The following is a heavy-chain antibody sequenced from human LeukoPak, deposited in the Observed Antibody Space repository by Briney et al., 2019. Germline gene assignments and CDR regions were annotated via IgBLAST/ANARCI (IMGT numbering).Heavy chain of an antibody. V-gene: IGHV3-74*01. CDR1: GFTFSSYW. CDR2: ISTDGSST. CDR3: ATEHPRDYYDSSGYAAFDY. J-gene: IGHJ4*02. D-gene: IGHD3-22*01. Sequence: GGSLRLSCTASGFTFSSYWMHWVRQAPGKGLVWVSRISTDGSSTSYADSVKGRFTISRDNAKNTLYLQMNSLRAEDTAVYDCATEHPRDYYDSSGYAAFDYWGQGTLVTVSS.